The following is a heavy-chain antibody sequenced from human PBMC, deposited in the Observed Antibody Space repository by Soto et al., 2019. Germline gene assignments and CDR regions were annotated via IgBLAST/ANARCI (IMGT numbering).Heavy chain of an antibody. J-gene: IGHJ4*02. CDR1: GFSLTTSGVG. D-gene: IGHD6-19*01. V-gene: IGHV2-5*02. CDR2: IYGDDNK. Sequence: QITLKESGPTVVNPTQTLTLTCTFSGFSLTTSGVGVGWIRQPPGKALEWLALIYGDDNKRYSPSLMSRLAITQDSSKNPVVLKTTDMDPADTGPSYCVRRMAGRWFDCWGQGTLVTVSS. CDR3: VRRMAGRWFDC.